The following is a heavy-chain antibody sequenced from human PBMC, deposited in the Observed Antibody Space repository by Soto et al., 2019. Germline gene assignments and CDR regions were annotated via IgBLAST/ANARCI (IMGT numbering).Heavy chain of an antibody. Sequence: GGSLRLSCAASGFTFSSYSMNWVRQAPGKGLEWVSSISSSSSYIYYADSVKGRFTISRDNAKNSLYLQMNSLRAEDTAVYYCARVLGPHGGSGSPWWGQGTLVTGSS. J-gene: IGHJ4*02. CDR1: GFTFSSYS. V-gene: IGHV3-21*01. D-gene: IGHD3-10*01. CDR2: ISSSSSYI. CDR3: ARVLGPHGGSGSPW.